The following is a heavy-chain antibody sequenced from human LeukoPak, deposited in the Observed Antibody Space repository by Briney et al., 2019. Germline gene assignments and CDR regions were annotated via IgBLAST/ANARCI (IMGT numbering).Heavy chain of an antibody. D-gene: IGHD6-19*01. CDR1: GGSICSYY. V-gene: IGHV4-4*07. CDR2: IYTSGST. Sequence: PSETLSLTCTVSGGSICSYYWSWIRQPAGKGLEWIGRIYTSGSTNYNPSLKSRVTMSVDTSKNQFSLKLSSVTAADTAVYYCARSEQWPGQDAFDIWGQGTMVTVSS. J-gene: IGHJ3*02. CDR3: ARSEQWPGQDAFDI.